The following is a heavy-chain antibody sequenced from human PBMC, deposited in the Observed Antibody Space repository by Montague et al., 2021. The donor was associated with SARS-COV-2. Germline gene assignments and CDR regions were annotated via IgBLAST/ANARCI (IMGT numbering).Heavy chain of an antibody. J-gene: IGHJ6*02. CDR1: GGSISSSSYY. Sequence: SETLSPTCTVSGGSISSSSYYWGWICQPPGKGLEWIGSIYFSGSTYYNPCLKSRVTISVDTSKNQFSLKLSSVTAADTAVYYCARVGRQQLVRLSGMDVWGQGTTVTVSS. CDR3: ARVGRQQLVRLSGMDV. CDR2: IYFSGST. D-gene: IGHD6-13*01. V-gene: IGHV4-39*07.